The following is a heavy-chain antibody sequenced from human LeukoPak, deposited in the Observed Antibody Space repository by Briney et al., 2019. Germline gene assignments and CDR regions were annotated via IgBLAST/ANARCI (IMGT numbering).Heavy chain of an antibody. CDR2: ISGSGGST. CDR1: GFTFSSYA. J-gene: IGHJ4*02. D-gene: IGHD1-26*01. CDR3: AKDRRVGATWPPNYFDY. V-gene: IGHV3-23*01. Sequence: GGSLRLSCAASGFTFSSYAMSCVRQAPGKGLEWVSAISGSGGSTYYADSVKGRFTISRDNSKNTLYLQMNSLRAEDTAVYYCAKDRRVGATWPPNYFDYWGQGTLVTVSS.